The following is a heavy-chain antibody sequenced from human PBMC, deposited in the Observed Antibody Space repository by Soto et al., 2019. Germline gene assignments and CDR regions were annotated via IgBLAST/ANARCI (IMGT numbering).Heavy chain of an antibody. V-gene: IGHV3-23*01. CDR2: ISDGGDLT. D-gene: IGHD3-10*01. CDR3: ARRVIGSSRAFDI. CDR1: GFAFSSHP. J-gene: IGHJ3*02. Sequence: PGGSLRLSCAASGFAFSSHPMSWVRQAPEKGLEWVAGISDGGDLTYNADSVRGRFTISRGNSRNTLYLQMNSLRAEDTAVYYCARRVIGSSRAFDIWGQGTMVT.